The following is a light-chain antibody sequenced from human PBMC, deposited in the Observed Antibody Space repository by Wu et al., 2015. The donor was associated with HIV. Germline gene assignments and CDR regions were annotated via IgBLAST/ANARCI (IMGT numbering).Light chain of an antibody. J-gene: IGKJ5*01. Sequence: AIQLTQSPSSLSASVGDRVTITCRASQDIRSALVWYQQKPGKPPKLLIFDASTLESGVSSRFSGSGSGTDFTLTISSLQPEDFATYYCQQFSDYPLSITFGQGTRLDIK. CDR1: QDIRSA. CDR3: QQFSDYPLSIT. V-gene: IGKV1D-13*01. CDR2: DAS.